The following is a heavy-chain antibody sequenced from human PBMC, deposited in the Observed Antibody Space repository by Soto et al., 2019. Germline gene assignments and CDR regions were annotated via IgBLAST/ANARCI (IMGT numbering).Heavy chain of an antibody. V-gene: IGHV3-7*01. Sequence: PGGSLRLSCAASGFTFSSNWMSWVRQAPGKGLEWVANIKQDGSEQYYVDSVRGRFTISRDNAKNSLYLQMNNLRPEDTAVYYCARFRGIAAVDYWGQGTLVTVSS. J-gene: IGHJ4*02. CDR3: ARFRGIAAVDY. CDR1: GFTFSSNW. D-gene: IGHD6-13*01. CDR2: IKQDGSEQ.